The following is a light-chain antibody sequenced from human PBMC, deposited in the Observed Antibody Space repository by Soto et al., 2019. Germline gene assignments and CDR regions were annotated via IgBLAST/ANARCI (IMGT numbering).Light chain of an antibody. CDR1: QSVSSN. V-gene: IGKV3-15*01. CDR3: QQYNNWPGT. Sequence: EIVMTQSPATLSVSPGERATLSCRVSQSVSSNLAWYQQKPGQAPRLLIYGASTRATGIPARFSGSGSGTDFTLTISSLQSEDFAVYHCQQYNNWPGTFGQGTKVEIK. CDR2: GAS. J-gene: IGKJ1*01.